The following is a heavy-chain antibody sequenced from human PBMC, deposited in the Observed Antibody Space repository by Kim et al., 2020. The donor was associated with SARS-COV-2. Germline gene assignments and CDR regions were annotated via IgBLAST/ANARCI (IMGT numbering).Heavy chain of an antibody. D-gene: IGHD6-13*01. V-gene: IGHV4-34*01. CDR3: ARGGSSYNRLLT. Sequence: NHTPSFKSRVTISVDTSKSQFSLKLSSVTAADTAVYYCARGGSSYNRLLTWGQGTLVTVSS. J-gene: IGHJ4*02.